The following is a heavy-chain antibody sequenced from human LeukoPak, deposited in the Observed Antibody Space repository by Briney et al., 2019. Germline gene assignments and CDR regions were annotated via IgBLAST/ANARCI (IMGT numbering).Heavy chain of an antibody. V-gene: IGHV4-39*07. CDR3: ARGSTTADWYFDL. D-gene: IGHD4-17*01. J-gene: IGHJ2*01. CDR1: GGSISSSIYY. Sequence: PSETLSLTCTVSGGSISSSIYYWGWIRQPPGKGLEWIGNIYYSGSTNYNPSLKSRVTISVDTSKNQFSLKLSSVTAADTAVYYCARGSTTADWYFDLWGRGTLVTVSS. CDR2: IYYSGST.